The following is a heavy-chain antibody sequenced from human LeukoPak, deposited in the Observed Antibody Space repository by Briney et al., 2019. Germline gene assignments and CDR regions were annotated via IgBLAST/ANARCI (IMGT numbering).Heavy chain of an antibody. V-gene: IGHV4-38-2*02. CDR2: IWPSGST. CDR1: GYSIRNGYY. D-gene: IGHD2-21*01. J-gene: IGHJ4*02. Sequence: PSETLSLTCSVSGYSIRNGYYWGWVRQSPGQGLEWIGYIWPSGSTNYNPSLSGRVAISLDKSRNHFTLMVTAVTAADTAFYYCARKGPEHLPTYFDHWGRGILVTVSS. CDR3: ARKGPEHLPTYFDH.